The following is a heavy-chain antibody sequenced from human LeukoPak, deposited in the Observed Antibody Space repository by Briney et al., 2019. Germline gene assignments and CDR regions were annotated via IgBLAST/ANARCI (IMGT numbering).Heavy chain of an antibody. V-gene: IGHV4-34*01. CDR2: INHRGST. Sequence: SETLSLTCAVYGGSFSGYYWSWIRQPPGKGLEWIGDINHRGSTNYTPSLKSRVTISVDTSKNHFSLKLSSVTAADTAVYYCARESVFKDSGGYYRTGDYFDYWGQGTLVTVSS. J-gene: IGHJ4*02. CDR3: ARESVFKDSGGYYRTGDYFDY. CDR1: GGSFSGYY. D-gene: IGHD3-22*01.